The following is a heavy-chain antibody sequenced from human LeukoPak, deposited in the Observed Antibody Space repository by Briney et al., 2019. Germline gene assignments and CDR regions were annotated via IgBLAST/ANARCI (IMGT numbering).Heavy chain of an antibody. Sequence: ASVKVSCKASGYTFTSYDINWVRQATGQGLEWMGWMNPNSGNTGYAQKFQGRVTMTRNTSISTAYMELSSLRSEGTAVYYCAREGSYDFWSGYPLYYYYGMDVWGQGTTVTVSS. CDR3: AREGSYDFWSGYPLYYYYGMDV. CDR1: GYTFTSYD. J-gene: IGHJ6*02. D-gene: IGHD3-3*01. V-gene: IGHV1-8*01. CDR2: MNPNSGNT.